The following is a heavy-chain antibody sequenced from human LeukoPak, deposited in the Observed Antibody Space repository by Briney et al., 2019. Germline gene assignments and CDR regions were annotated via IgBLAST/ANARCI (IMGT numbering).Heavy chain of an antibody. CDR2: ISSTGGTK. V-gene: IGHV3-48*04. J-gene: IGHJ3*02. Sequence: PGGSLRLSCVASGFNFRAYRMTWVRQAPRKGLEWISFISSTGGTKYYADSVKGRFTISRDNAKNSLYLQMNSLRAEDTAVYYCARTPVTGTKGENAFDIWGQGTMVTVSS. CDR3: ARTPVTGTKGENAFDI. CDR1: GFNFRAYR. D-gene: IGHD1-7*01.